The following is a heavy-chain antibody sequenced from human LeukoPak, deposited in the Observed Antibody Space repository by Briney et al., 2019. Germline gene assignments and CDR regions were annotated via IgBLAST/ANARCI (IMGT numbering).Heavy chain of an antibody. Sequence: GGSLRLSCAASGFTFSSYAMHWVRQAPGKGLEWVAVISYDGSNKYYADSVKGRFTISRDNSKNTLYLQMNSLRAEDTAVYYCSVAGKERGDYWGQGTLVTVSS. V-gene: IGHV3-30*04. CDR3: SVAGKERGDY. CDR1: GFTFSSYA. J-gene: IGHJ4*02. CDR2: ISYDGSNK. D-gene: IGHD6-19*01.